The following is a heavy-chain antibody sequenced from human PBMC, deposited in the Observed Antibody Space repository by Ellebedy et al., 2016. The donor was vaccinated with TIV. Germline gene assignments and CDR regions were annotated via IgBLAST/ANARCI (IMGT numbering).Heavy chain of an antibody. D-gene: IGHD3-22*01. CDR1: GGTFSSYA. V-gene: IGHV1-2*02. CDR2: INPNSGGT. CDR3: ARERDDSSCYYLDY. J-gene: IGHJ4*02. Sequence: AASVKVSCKASGGTFSSYAISWVRQAPGQGLDWMGWINPNSGGTNYAQKFQGRVTMTRDKSISTAYMELSRLRSDDTAVYYCARERDDSSCYYLDYWGQGTLVTVSS.